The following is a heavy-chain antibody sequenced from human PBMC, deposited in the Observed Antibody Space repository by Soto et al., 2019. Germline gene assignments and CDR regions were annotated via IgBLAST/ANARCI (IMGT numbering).Heavy chain of an antibody. CDR2: LNSNSGGT. J-gene: IGHJ6*02. CDR1: GNTLTGYF. CDR3: ARAILQNLYYYYAMDV. V-gene: IGHV1-2*02. D-gene: IGHD3-3*01. Sequence: ASVKVSCKASGNTLTGYFLHWVRQARGQGLEWLGWLNSNSGGTKIAQKFQGRVTLTRDTSINTAYMELTRLTSDDTAVYFCARAILQNLYYYYAMDVWGQGTTVTVSS.